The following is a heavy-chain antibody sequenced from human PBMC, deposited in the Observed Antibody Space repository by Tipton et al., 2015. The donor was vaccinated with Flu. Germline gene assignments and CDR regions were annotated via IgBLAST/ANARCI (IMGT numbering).Heavy chain of an antibody. D-gene: IGHD3-22*01. CDR3: AGGDSSGYYPIDD. Sequence: SLRLSCAASGFTFSSYEMNWVRQAPGKGLEWVSYISSSGSTVYYADSVKGRFTISRDNAKNSLYLQMNSLRAEDTAVYYCAGGDSSGYYPIDDWGQGTLVTVSS. CDR2: ISSSGSTV. V-gene: IGHV3-48*03. CDR1: GFTFSSYE. J-gene: IGHJ4*02.